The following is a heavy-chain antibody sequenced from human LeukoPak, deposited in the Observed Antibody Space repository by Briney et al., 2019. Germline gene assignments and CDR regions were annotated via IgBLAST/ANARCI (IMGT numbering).Heavy chain of an antibody. J-gene: IGHJ4*02. D-gene: IGHD3-3*01. CDR2: ITNDGSST. V-gene: IGHV3-74*01. CDR3: ARDQYDTWSRRGNFDS. Sequence: GGSLRLSCAASGLTFSSHWMHRVRQAPGKGLVWVSRITNDGSSTTYADSVKGRFTISRDNTKNSLYLQMNSLRAEDTAVFYCARDQYDTWSRRGNFDSWGQGTLVIVSS. CDR1: GLTFSSHW.